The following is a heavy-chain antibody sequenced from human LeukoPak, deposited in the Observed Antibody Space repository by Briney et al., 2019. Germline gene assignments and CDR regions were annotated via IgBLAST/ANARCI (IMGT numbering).Heavy chain of an antibody. CDR3: ARDRIPELRFLEWLLFFSGLDY. Sequence: PGRSLRLSCAASGFTFSSYAMHWVRQAPGKGLEWVAVISYDGSNKYYADSVKGRFTISRDNSKNTLYLQMNSLRAEDTAVYYCARDRIPELRFLEWLLFFSGLDYWGQGTLVTVSS. D-gene: IGHD3-3*01. CDR1: GFTFSSYA. CDR2: ISYDGSNK. V-gene: IGHV3-30-3*01. J-gene: IGHJ4*02.